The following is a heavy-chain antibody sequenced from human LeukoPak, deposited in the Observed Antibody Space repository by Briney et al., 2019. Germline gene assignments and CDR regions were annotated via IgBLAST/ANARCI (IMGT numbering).Heavy chain of an antibody. J-gene: IGHJ4*02. Sequence: PGESLRLSCAASGFTVSGNYMSWVRQAPGKGLEWVAVIYSGGRTHYADSVKGRFTISRDNSNNTLYLQMNSLRAEDTAVYYCTTGSPELRVKTIGYWGQGTLVTVCS. V-gene: IGHV3-53*01. D-gene: IGHD1-7*01. CDR2: IYSGGRT. CDR3: TTGSPELRVKTIGY. CDR1: GFTVSGNY.